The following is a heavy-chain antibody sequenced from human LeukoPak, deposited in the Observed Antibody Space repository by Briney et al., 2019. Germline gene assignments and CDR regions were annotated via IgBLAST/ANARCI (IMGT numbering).Heavy chain of an antibody. CDR2: INHSGST. D-gene: IGHD3-22*01. J-gene: IGHJ4*02. Sequence: PSETLSLTCAVYGGSFSGYYWSWIRQPPGKGLEWIGEINHSGSTNYNPSLKSRVTISVDTSKNQFSLKLSSVTAADTAVYYCARGPRYYYDSSGYYGRNLDYWGQGTLVTVSS. CDR1: GGSFSGYY. V-gene: IGHV4-34*01. CDR3: ARGPRYYYDSSGYYGRNLDY.